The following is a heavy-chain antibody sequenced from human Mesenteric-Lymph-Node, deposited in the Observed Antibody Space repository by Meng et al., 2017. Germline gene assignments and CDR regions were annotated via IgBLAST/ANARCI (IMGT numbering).Heavy chain of an antibody. D-gene: IGHD5-18*01. CDR2: INPNSGAT. Sequence: ASVKVSCKASGYNLTDYYMNWVRQAPGQGLEWMAWINPNSGATKYAQKFQGRVTVTRDTSIGTAYMELSRLRSDDTAVYYCTRDAAMTSFDPWGQGTLVTVSS. CDR3: TRDAAMTSFDP. J-gene: IGHJ5*02. V-gene: IGHV1-2*02. CDR1: GYNLTDYY.